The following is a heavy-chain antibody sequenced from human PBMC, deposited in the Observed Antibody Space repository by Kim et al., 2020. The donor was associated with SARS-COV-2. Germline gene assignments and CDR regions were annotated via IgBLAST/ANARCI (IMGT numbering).Heavy chain of an antibody. V-gene: IGHV4-31*02. J-gene: IGHJ4*02. CDR3: ARVMNTFGGVIAHPYYFDY. Sequence: KSRVTITVDTSKNQSSLKLSSVTAADTAVYYCARVMNTFGGVIAHPYYFDYWGQGTLVTVSS. D-gene: IGHD3-16*02.